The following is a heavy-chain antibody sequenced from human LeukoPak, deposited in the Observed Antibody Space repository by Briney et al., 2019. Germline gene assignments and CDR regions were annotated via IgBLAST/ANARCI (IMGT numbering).Heavy chain of an antibody. V-gene: IGHV4-34*01. CDR2: INHSGST. Sequence: PSETLSLTCAVYGGSFSGYYWSWIRQPPGKGLEWIGEINHSGSTNYNPSLKSRVTISVDTSKNQFSLKLSSVTAADTAVYYCAGAPPRSTTGGMDVWGQGTTVTVSS. CDR1: GGSFSGYY. D-gene: IGHD1-14*01. CDR3: AGAPPRSTTGGMDV. J-gene: IGHJ6*02.